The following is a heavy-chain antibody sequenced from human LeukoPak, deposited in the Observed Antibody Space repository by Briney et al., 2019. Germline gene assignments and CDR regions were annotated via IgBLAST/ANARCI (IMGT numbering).Heavy chain of an antibody. CDR1: GFTVTTNY. CDR2: ISNSGGST. D-gene: IGHD3-16*01. V-gene: IGHV3-23*01. CDR3: AKPAWGGTFDD. J-gene: IGHJ4*02. Sequence: GGSLRLSCAASGFTVTTNYMNWVRQAPGKGLEWVSAISNSGGSTYYADSVKGRSTISRDNSKNTLYLQVDSLRAEDTAVYYCAKPAWGGTFDDWGQGTLVTVSS.